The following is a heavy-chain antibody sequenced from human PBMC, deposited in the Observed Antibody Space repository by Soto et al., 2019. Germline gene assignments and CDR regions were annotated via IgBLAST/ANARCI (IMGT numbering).Heavy chain of an antibody. D-gene: IGHD3-22*01. CDR1: GDSVSSNNYY. V-gene: IGHV4-31*03. J-gene: IGHJ4*02. CDR2: IHYSGDS. CDR3: ARDVNDSSGSQGFDY. Sequence: TSETLSLTCTVLGDSVSSNNYYWSWIRQRPGKGLEWIGYIHYSGDSYDNPSLTSRITMSMDVSKNQFSLNLRSVTAADTAIYYCARDVNDSSGSQGFDYWGQGTLVTVSS.